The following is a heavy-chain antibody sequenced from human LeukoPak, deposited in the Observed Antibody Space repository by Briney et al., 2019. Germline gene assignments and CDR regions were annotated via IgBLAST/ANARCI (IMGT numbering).Heavy chain of an antibody. J-gene: IGHJ4*02. Sequence: SVKVSCKAPGGTFSSYGLSWVRQAPGRGLEWMGRIIPIFDTAHYTQRFQGRVTFTADKSTGTAFMELGSLRSEDTATYYRVRDYDTSGPQKNYFDFWGQGTLVTVSS. CDR2: IIPIFDTA. D-gene: IGHD3-22*01. V-gene: IGHV1-69*06. CDR3: VRDYDTSGPQKNYFDF. CDR1: GGTFSSYG.